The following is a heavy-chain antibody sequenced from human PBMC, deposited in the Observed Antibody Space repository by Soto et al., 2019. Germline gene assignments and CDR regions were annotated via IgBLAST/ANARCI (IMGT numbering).Heavy chain of an antibody. J-gene: IGHJ4*02. CDR2: IYYSGSN. V-gene: IGHV4-30-4*01. CDR3: ARARGGNSDFDY. CDR1: GGSISSSSYY. D-gene: IGHD2-21*02. Sequence: SETLSLTCTVSGGSISSSSYYWGWIRQPPGKGLEWIGDIYYSGSNYYNPSLKSRVTISVETSMNQFSLKLSSVTAADTAVAYCARARGGNSDFDYWGQGTLVTVSS.